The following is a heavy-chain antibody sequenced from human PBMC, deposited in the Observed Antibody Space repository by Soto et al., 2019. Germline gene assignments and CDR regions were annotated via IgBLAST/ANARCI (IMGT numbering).Heavy chain of an antibody. CDR3: AKAHRGYSYGYLDY. J-gene: IGHJ4*02. D-gene: IGHD5-18*01. CDR2: ISGSGGST. Sequence: GGSLRLSCAASGFTFSSYAMSWVRQAPGKGLEWVSAISGSGGSTYYADSVKGRFTISRDNSKNTLYLQMNSLRAKDTAVYYCAKAHRGYSYGYLDYWGQGTLVTVSS. CDR1: GFTFSSYA. V-gene: IGHV3-23*01.